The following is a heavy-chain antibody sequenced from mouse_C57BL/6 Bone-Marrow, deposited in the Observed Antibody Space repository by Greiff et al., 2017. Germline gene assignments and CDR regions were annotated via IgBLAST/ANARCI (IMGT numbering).Heavy chain of an antibody. J-gene: IGHJ3*01. D-gene: IGHD1-3*01. CDR1: GYAFSSSW. CDR2: IYPGDGDT. V-gene: IGHV1-82*01. Sequence: VKLQESGPELVKPGASVKISCKASGYAFSSSWMNWVKQRPGKGLEWIGRIYPGDGDTNYNGKFKGKATLTADKSSSTAYMQLSGLTSESSAVYFCARRDNLGAWFAYGGQGTLVTVSA. CDR3: ARRDNLGAWFAY.